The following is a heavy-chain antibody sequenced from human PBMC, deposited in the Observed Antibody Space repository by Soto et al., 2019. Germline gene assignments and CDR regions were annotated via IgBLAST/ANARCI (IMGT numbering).Heavy chain of an antibody. CDR2: INHSGST. J-gene: IGHJ6*02. CDR1: GGSFSGYY. CDR3: ARGNFGVVHYYYGMDV. D-gene: IGHD3-3*01. Sequence: SETLSLTCAVYGGSFSGYYWSWIRQPPGKGLEWIGEINHSGSTNYNPSLKSRVTISVDTSKNQFSLKLSSVTAADTAVYYCARGNFGVVHYYYGMDVWGQGTTVTVSS. V-gene: IGHV4-34*01.